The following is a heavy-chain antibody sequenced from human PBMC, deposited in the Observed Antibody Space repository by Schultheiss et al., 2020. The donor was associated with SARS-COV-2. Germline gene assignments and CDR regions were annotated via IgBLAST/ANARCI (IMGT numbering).Heavy chain of an antibody. V-gene: IGHV3-30*01. Sequence: GGSLRLSCAASGFTFSSYAMHWVRQAPGKGLEWVAVISYDGSNKYYADSVKGRFTISRDNSKNTLYLQMNSLRAEDTAVYYCARVVGYYFDYWGQGTLVTVSS. CDR2: ISYDGSNK. J-gene: IGHJ4*02. CDR3: ARVVGYYFDY. D-gene: IGHD3-22*01. CDR1: GFTFSSYA.